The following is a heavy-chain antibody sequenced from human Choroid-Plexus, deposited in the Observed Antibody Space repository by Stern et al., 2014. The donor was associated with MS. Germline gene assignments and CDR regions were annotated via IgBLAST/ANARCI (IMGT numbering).Heavy chain of an antibody. CDR2: VSYDGSNK. CDR3: AKDRQYLTYFFDH. CDR1: GFTLGSRA. Sequence: VQLVESGGGVVQPGRPLRLSCVASGFTLGSRAMHWVRPAPGKGLERVAGVSYDGSNKYYADSVKGRFTISRDNSQNTLYMQMSSLRPEDTAVYYCAKDRQYLTYFFDHWGQGSLVTVSS. D-gene: IGHD2/OR15-2a*01. J-gene: IGHJ5*02. V-gene: IGHV3-30*18.